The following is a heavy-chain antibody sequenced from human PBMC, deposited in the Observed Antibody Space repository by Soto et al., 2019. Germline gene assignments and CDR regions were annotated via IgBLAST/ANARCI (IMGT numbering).Heavy chain of an antibody. Sequence: QVQLVESGGGVVQPGRSLRLSCVASGFTFNNYAMHWVRQAPGKGLEWVAVISYDGSNKYYADSVKGRFSISRDNSKNTLYLQLNSLRAEDTNVFHCARSGGAYSPFDYWGQGTLVTVSS. D-gene: IGHD2-15*01. J-gene: IGHJ4*02. CDR3: ARSGGAYSPFDY. V-gene: IGHV3-30-3*01. CDR2: ISYDGSNK. CDR1: GFTFNNYA.